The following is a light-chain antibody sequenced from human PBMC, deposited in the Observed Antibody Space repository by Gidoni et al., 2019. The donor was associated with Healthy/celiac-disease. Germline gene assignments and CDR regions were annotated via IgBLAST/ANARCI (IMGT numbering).Light chain of an antibody. CDR3: CSYAGSYTLWV. J-gene: IGLJ3*02. CDR1: SSDVGGYNY. Sequence: QSALPQPRSVSGSPGQSVTISCPGPSSDVGGYNYVSWYQQHPGKAPKLMIYDVSKRPSGVPDRFSGSKSGNTASLTISGLQAEDEADYYCCSYAGSYTLWVFGGGTKLTVL. CDR2: DVS. V-gene: IGLV2-11*01.